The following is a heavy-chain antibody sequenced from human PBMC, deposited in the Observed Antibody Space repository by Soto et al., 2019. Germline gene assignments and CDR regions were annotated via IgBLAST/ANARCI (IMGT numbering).Heavy chain of an antibody. CDR3: ARVEHPFYGAGAAVEHLLY. D-gene: IGHD3-10*01. CDR1: DWSISSAGYX. CDR2: ISNSGST. Sequence: QLQLQESGSGLLKPSQTLSLTCTVSDWSISSAGYXWTWXXXXXXXXXXXXXYISNSGSTHYNPSLRNRLTMSIDTSKNQFSLSLTSVIAADTAVYYCARVEHPFYGAGAAVEHLLYWGHGALVTVSS. J-gene: IGHJ1*01. V-gene: IGHV4-30-2*01.